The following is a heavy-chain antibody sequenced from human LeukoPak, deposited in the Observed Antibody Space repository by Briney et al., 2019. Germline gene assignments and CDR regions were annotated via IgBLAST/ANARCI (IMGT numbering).Heavy chain of an antibody. Sequence: PSETLSLTCTVSGGSISSYYRSWIRQPPGKGLEWIAYIYYRGSTNYNPSLKSRVTISVDTSKNQFSLKLSSVTAADTAVYYCARRTTGTGPFDYWGQGTLVTVSS. D-gene: IGHD1-1*01. V-gene: IGHV4-59*08. J-gene: IGHJ4*02. CDR2: IYYRGST. CDR1: GGSISSYY. CDR3: ARRTTGTGPFDY.